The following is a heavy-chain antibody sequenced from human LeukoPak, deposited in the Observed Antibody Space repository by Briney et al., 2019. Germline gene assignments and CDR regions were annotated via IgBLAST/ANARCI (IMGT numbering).Heavy chain of an antibody. D-gene: IGHD3-10*01. V-gene: IGHV1-8*01. Sequence: ASVKASCXASGYIFSSNDINWVRQAAGQGLEWMGWMNPNSGDTGNTQKFQGRVAMTRSTSITTAYMELSSLRSEDTAVYYCARGPFGSGSFLDYWGQGTLVTVSS. CDR2: MNPNSGDT. CDR1: GYIFSSND. CDR3: ARGPFGSGSFLDY. J-gene: IGHJ4*02.